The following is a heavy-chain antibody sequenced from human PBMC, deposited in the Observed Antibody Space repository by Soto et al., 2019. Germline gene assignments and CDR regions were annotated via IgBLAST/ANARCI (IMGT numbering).Heavy chain of an antibody. D-gene: IGHD3-22*01. CDR1: GFTFSSYA. V-gene: IGHV3-23*01. J-gene: IGHJ4*02. CDR2: ISGSGGST. CDR3: AKVAAYYYDSSGYWNFDY. Sequence: GGSLRLSCAASGFTFSSYAMSWVRQAPGKGLEWVSAISGSGGSTYYADSVKGRFTISRDNSKNTLYLQMNSLRAEDTAVYYCAKVAAYYYDSSGYWNFDYWGQGTLVTVSS.